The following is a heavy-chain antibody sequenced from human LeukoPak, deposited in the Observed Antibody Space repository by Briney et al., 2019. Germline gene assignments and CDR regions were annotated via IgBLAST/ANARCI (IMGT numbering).Heavy chain of an antibody. CDR3: AKERGPYLGIDNNWFDP. V-gene: IGHV3-23*01. J-gene: IGHJ5*02. CDR1: GFTFNLYA. CDR2: ISGYGANT. Sequence: GGSRRLSCAAPGFTFNLYAMSWVRQVPGKGLEWVSGISGYGANTSYADSVRDQVTISRDNSKNTVYLQMNSLTVEDTAVYHCAKERGPYLGIDNNWFDPWGQGALVIVSS. D-gene: IGHD1-26*01.